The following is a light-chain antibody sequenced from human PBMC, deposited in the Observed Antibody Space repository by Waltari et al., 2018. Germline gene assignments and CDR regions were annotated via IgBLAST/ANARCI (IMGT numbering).Light chain of an antibody. J-gene: IGKJ1*01. CDR2: GAS. Sequence: EIVLTQSPGTMSLSPGDRAILSCRASQTINSNHLAWYQQKPGQAPRILIHGASSRAIGIPDRFFGSGSGTDFTLTISRLEPEDSGVYYCQQYSASTGTFGQGTKVEIK. CDR3: QQYSASTGT. CDR1: QTINSNH. V-gene: IGKV3-20*01.